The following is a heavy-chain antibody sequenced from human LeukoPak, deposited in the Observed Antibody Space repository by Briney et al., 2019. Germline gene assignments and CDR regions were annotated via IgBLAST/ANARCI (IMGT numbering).Heavy chain of an antibody. CDR2: ASHAGFT. CDR1: GASFVGRH. V-gene: IGHV4-34*01. CDR3: ARGRWSANDPDSSNYLGGFYYLDV. Sequence: SETLSLTCAVSGASFVGRHWSWIRQSPGKGLEWLGEASHAGFTKYNPSLKSRVTISVDTSKNQFSLKLSSVTAADTALYFCARGRWSANDPDSSNYLGGFYYLDVWGNGTTVIVSS. J-gene: IGHJ6*04. D-gene: IGHD3-22*01.